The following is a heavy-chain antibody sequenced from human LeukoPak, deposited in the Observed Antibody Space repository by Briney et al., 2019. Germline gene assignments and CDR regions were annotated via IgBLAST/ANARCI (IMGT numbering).Heavy chain of an antibody. CDR2: IYYSGST. V-gene: IGHV4-59*08. CDR1: GGSISSYY. J-gene: IGHJ4*02. D-gene: IGHD2-15*01. Sequence: SETLSLTCTVSGGSISSYYWSWIRQPPGKGLEWIGYIYYSGSTNYNPSLKSRVTISVDTSKNQFSLKLSSVTAADTAVYYCARANPQSSGEREYYFDYWGQGTLVTVSS. CDR3: ARANPQSSGEREYYFDY.